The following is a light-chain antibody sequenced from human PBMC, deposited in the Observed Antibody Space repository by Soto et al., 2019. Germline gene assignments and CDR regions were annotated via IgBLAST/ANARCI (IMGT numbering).Light chain of an antibody. Sequence: QSALTQPASVSGSPGQSITISCTGTSNDIGGYDYVSWYQQHPGKAPKLMIYEVSNRPSGVPNRFSGSKSGNTASLTISGLQAEDEADYYCSSYTGSSTVVFGGGTKLTVL. CDR3: SSYTGSSTVV. J-gene: IGLJ3*02. CDR1: SNDIGGYDY. V-gene: IGLV2-14*01. CDR2: EVS.